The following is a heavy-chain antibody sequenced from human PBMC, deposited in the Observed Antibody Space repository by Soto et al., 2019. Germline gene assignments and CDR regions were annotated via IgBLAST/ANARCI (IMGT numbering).Heavy chain of an antibody. CDR3: AKEAFRRERGSYGMDV. D-gene: IGHD3-16*01. Sequence: GGSLRLSCAASGFTFNIYGMHWVRQAPDKGLEWVALISYDGSNKYYADSVKGRFTISRDNSKNTLYLQMNSLRAEDTAVYYCAKEAFRRERGSYGMDVWGQGTTVTVSS. J-gene: IGHJ6*02. V-gene: IGHV3-30*18. CDR1: GFTFNIYG. CDR2: ISYDGSNK.